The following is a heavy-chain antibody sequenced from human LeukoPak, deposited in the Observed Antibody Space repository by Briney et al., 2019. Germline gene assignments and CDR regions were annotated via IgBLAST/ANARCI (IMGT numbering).Heavy chain of an antibody. CDR3: AHRLRADSSGYYLSSPSGFDY. Sequence: ESGPTLVKPTQALTLTCTFSGFSRSTRGVGVGWIRQPPGKGLEWLAVMCWDGDKRYSPSLKSRLTINKATSKIQVVLTMTNMAPVDTATYYCAHRLRADSSGYYLSSPSGFDYWGQGNLVTVSS. CDR1: GFSRSTRGVG. V-gene: IGHV2-5*02. J-gene: IGHJ4*02. D-gene: IGHD3-22*01. CDR2: MCWDGDK.